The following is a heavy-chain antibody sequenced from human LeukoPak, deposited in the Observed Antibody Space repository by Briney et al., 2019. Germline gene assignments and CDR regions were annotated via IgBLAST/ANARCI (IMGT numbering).Heavy chain of an antibody. Sequence: GASLQISSQGSGYSFTSYWIGWVRPMPAKGLVWRGVIYPGDSDTRYSPSFQGQVTISADKSISTAYLQWSSLKAPDTAMYYCARQAIPHSYYGMDVWGQGTTVTVSS. CDR3: ARQAIPHSYYGMDV. CDR2: IYPGDSDT. J-gene: IGHJ6*02. CDR1: GYSFTSYW. V-gene: IGHV5-51*01.